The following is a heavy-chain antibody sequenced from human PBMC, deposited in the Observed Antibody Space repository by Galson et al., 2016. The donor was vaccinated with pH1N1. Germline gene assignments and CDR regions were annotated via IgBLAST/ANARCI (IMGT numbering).Heavy chain of an antibody. CDR2: IKQDGSEK. CDR3: ARAGSSWDTYYYYYGMDV. D-gene: IGHD6-13*01. Sequence: SLRLSCAASGFTFSSYWMSWVRQAPGKGLEWVANIKQDGSEKYYVDSVKGRFTISRDNAKNSLYLQMNSLRAEDTAVYYCARAGSSWDTYYYYYGMDVWGQGTTVTVSS. CDR1: GFTFSSYW. V-gene: IGHV3-7*03. J-gene: IGHJ6*02.